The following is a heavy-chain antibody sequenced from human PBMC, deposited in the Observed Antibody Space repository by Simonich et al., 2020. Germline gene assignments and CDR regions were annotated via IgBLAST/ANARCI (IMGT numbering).Heavy chain of an antibody. V-gene: IGHV1-8*03. CDR2: MNPNRGNT. CDR3: ARARYCSSTSCYNWFDP. CDR1: GYTFTSYD. J-gene: IGHJ5*02. Sequence: QVQLVQSGAEVKKPGASVKVSCKASGYTFTSYDINWVRKATGQGLEWMGWMNPNRGNTGYAQTFQGRVTITRNTSISTAYMELSSLRSEDTAVYYCARARYCSSTSCYNWFDPWGQGTLVTVSS. D-gene: IGHD2-2*01.